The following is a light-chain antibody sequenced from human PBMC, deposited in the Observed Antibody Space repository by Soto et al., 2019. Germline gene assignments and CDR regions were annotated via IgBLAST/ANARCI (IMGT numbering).Light chain of an antibody. Sequence: EIVMTQSPATLSVSPGEGATLSCRASQSVSSKLAWYQQKPGQAPRLLIYDASDRATGIPDRFSGSGSGTDFTITITTLEPEDFEVYYCHQYADSPQTFGQGTKVDIK. CDR1: QSVSSK. CDR3: HQYADSPQT. CDR2: DAS. J-gene: IGKJ1*01. V-gene: IGKV3D-15*01.